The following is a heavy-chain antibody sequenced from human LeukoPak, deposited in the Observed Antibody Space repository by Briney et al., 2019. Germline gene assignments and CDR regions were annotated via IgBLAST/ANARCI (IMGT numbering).Heavy chain of an antibody. D-gene: IGHD5-18*01. V-gene: IGHV4-31*03. CDR1: GGSISSSAYC. CDR3: ARDHGRSYNYGSDALDI. Sequence: SSQTLSLTCTVSGGSISSSAYCWSWIRQHPGKGLEWIGHIYYSGSTSYNPSVKSRVTISVDTSKNQFSLKLTSVTAADTAMYYCARDHGRSYNYGSDALDIWGQGTLVIVSA. CDR2: IYYSGST. J-gene: IGHJ3*02.